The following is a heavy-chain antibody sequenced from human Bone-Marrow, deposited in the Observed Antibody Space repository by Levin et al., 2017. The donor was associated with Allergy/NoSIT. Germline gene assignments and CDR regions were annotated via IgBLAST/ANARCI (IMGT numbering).Heavy chain of an antibody. CDR1: GFTFSSYG. V-gene: IGHV3-33*01. CDR2: IWNDGSNR. J-gene: IGHJ4*02. D-gene: IGHD5-18*01. Sequence: GGSLRLSCAASGFTFSSYGMHWVRQAPGKGLEWVTVIWNDGSNRWYADSVKDRFTISRDNSKNTLYLQMNSLRAEDTAVYYCARSPYGYYYFDYWGQGTLVSVSS. CDR3: ARSPYGYYYFDY.